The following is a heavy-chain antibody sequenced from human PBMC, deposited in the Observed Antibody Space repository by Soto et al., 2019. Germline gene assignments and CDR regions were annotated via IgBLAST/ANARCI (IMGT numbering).Heavy chain of an antibody. CDR2: IIPIFLAT. CDR1: GGTFSTHG. J-gene: IGHJ5*02. D-gene: IGHD6-19*01. CDR3: ARVEQWLVSWWFDP. V-gene: IGHV1-69*13. Sequence: SVNVSCKASGGTFSTHGLSWVRQAPGQGLEWMGGIIPIFLATFYAQKFQGRVTFTVDESTGTAYMELRNLTSDDTAMYYCARVEQWLVSWWFDPWGQGTLVTV.